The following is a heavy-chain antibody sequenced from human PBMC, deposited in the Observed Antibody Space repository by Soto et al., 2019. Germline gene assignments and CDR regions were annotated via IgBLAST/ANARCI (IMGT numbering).Heavy chain of an antibody. CDR1: GFTYTSYG. J-gene: IGHJ3*02. D-gene: IGHD3-22*01. CDR2: IGVDNGNT. CDR3: AALPGYDSSGYYGDAFDI. Sequence: SVPGSCKTSGFTYTSYGVNWVRKDPRQGLEWMGWIGVDNGNTNYAQKFQERVTMTRDMSTSTAYMELSSLRSEDTAVYYCAALPGYDSSGYYGDAFDIWGQGTMVTVSS. V-gene: IGHV1-58*01.